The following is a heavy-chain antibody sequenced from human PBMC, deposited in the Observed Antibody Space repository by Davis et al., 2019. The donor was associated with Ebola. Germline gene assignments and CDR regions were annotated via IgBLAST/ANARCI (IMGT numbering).Heavy chain of an antibody. Sequence: GESLKISCAASGFTFSSYAMSWVRQAPGKGLEWVSAISGSGGSTYYADSVKGRFTISRDNSKNALYLQMNSLRAEDTAVYYCAKMILEWLLPPFDYWGQGTLVTVSS. V-gene: IGHV3-23*01. D-gene: IGHD3-3*01. CDR2: ISGSGGST. J-gene: IGHJ4*02. CDR3: AKMILEWLLPPFDY. CDR1: GFTFSSYA.